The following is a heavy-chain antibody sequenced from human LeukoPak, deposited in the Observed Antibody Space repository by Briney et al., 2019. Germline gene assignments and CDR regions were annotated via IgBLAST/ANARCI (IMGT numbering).Heavy chain of an antibody. D-gene: IGHD2-2*01. CDR3: ARGDVVVPAAIHFDY. CDR2: ISSSGTTI. J-gene: IGHJ4*02. CDR1: GFTFSDYY. Sequence: GGSLRLSCAASGFTFSDYYMSWIRQAPGKGLEWVSYISSSGTTIYYADSVEGRFTISRDNAKNSLYLQMNSLRAEDTAVYYCARGDVVVPAAIHFDYWGQGTLVTVSS. V-gene: IGHV3-11*01.